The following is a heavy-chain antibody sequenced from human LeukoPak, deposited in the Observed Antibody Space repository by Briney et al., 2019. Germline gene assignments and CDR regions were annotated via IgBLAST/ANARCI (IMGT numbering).Heavy chain of an antibody. CDR3: ARGQTAVAFVY. V-gene: IGHV3-30*03. CDR1: GFTFSSYS. D-gene: IGHD6-19*01. J-gene: IGHJ4*02. CDR2: ISYDGSNK. Sequence: GGSLRLSCAASGFTFSSYSMNWVRQAPGKGLEWVAVISYDGSNKYYADSVKGRFTISRDNSKNTLYLQMNSLRAEDTAVYYCARGQTAVAFVYWGQGTLVTVSS.